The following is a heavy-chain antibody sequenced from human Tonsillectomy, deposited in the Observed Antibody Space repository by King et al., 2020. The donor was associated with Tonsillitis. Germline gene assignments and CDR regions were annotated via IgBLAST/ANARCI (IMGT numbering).Heavy chain of an antibody. CDR1: GYTFTNYD. CDR2: IITNTGNP. D-gene: IGHD5-12*01. V-gene: IGHV7-4-1*02. J-gene: IGHJ1*01. CDR3: VRGGRHQPGGGYEGDEG. Sequence: QLVQSGSELKKPGASVKVSCKASGYTFTNYDINWVRQAPGQGLEWMGWIITNTGNPTYAQGFTGRFVFSLDTSVSTAYLQISSLKAEDTAVYYCVRGGRHQPGGGYEGDEGWGGGSLVSVSS.